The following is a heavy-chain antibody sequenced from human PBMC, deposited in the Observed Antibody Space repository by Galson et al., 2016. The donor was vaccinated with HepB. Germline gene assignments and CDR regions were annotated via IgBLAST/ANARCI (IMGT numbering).Heavy chain of an antibody. V-gene: IGHV5-51*01. Sequence: QSGAEVKKPGESLKISCQASGYSFSVYWIAWVRQMPGQGLEWVGIINPGDSYSTYSPSFQGQVTISADKSINTAYLQWSSLKASDTAIYYCARQAAMGRRGEDSPYGMDFWGQGTTVTVTS. CDR1: GYSFSVYW. CDR3: ARQAAMGRRGEDSPYGMDF. CDR2: INPGDSYS. D-gene: IGHD5-18*01. J-gene: IGHJ6*02.